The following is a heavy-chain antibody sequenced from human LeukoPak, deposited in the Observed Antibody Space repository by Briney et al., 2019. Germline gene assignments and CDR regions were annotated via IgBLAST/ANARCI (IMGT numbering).Heavy chain of an antibody. J-gene: IGHJ4*02. V-gene: IGHV4-30-2*01. CDR1: GGSISSGGYS. CDR3: ARVVVITSQVDY. Sequence: SETLSLTCAVSGGSISSGGYSWSWIRQPPGKGLEGIGYIYHSGSTYYNPSLTSRLTISVDRSTNQFSLKLSSVTAADTAVYYCARVVVITSQVDYWGQGTLVTVSS. CDR2: IYHSGST. D-gene: IGHD3-22*01.